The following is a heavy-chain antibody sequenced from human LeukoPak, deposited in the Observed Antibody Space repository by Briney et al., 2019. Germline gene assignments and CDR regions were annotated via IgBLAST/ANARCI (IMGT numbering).Heavy chain of an antibody. V-gene: IGHV4-34*01. D-gene: IGHD1-26*01. Sequence: SETLSLTCAVYGGSFSGYYWSWIRQPPGKGLEWIGEINHSGSTNYNPSLKSRVTISVDTSKNQFSLKLSSVTAADTAVYYCARGRYSGNYWGGYWIDYWGQGTLVTVSS. CDR2: INHSGST. CDR1: GGSFSGYY. J-gene: IGHJ4*02. CDR3: ARGRYSGNYWGGYWIDY.